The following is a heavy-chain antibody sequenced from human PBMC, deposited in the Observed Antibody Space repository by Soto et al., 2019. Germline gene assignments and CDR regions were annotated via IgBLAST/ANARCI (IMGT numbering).Heavy chain of an antibody. V-gene: IGHV1-3*04. J-gene: IGHJ5*02. CDR1: GFSFSHHS. Sequence: ASVKVSCKASGFSFSHHSIHWVRQAPGQRLEWMGWINSDTGYTKYSQKFQARLTITWDSSAKTAYMELSSLQSEDTAVYYCVRGKEAGVWFDPWGQGTLVTVSS. CDR2: INSDTGYT. D-gene: IGHD3-10*01. CDR3: VRGKEAGVWFDP.